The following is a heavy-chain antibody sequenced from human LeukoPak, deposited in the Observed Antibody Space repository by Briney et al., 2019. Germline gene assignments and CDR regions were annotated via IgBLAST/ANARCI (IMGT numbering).Heavy chain of an antibody. D-gene: IGHD3-3*01. CDR3: ARSLGGHYDFWSGYSRAVDAFDI. CDR2: IYYSGST. J-gene: IGHJ3*02. Sequence: SETLSLTCTVSGGSISSSSYYWGWIRQPPGKGLEWIGSIYYSGSTYYNPSLKSRVTISVDTSKNQFSLKLSSVTAADTAVYYCARSLGGHYDFWSGYSRAVDAFDIWGQGTMVTVSS. CDR1: GGSISSSSYY. V-gene: IGHV4-39*01.